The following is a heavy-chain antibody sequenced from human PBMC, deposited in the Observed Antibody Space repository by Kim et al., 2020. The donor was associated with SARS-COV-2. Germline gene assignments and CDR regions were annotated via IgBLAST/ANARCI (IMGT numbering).Heavy chain of an antibody. Sequence: GGSLRLSCAASGFTFSSYAMHWVRQAPGKGLEWVAVISYDGSNKYYADSVKGRFTISRDNSKNTLYLQMNSLRAEDTAVYYCARDLFPEEWLSPFDYWGQGTLVTVSS. CDR2: ISYDGSNK. CDR1: GFTFSSYA. J-gene: IGHJ4*02. V-gene: IGHV3-30-3*01. CDR3: ARDLFPEEWLSPFDY. D-gene: IGHD3-3*01.